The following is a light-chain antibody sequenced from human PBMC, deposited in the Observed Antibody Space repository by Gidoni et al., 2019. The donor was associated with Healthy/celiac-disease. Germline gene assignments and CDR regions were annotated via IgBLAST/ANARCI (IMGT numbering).Light chain of an antibody. V-gene: IGKV1-27*01. CDR1: QGIRNY. CDR3: QKYNSALFT. Sequence: DIQLTQSPSSLSSSLGDRVTITSRASQGIRNYLAWYQQKPGKVPKLLIYAASTLQSGVPSRFSGSGSGTDFTLTISSLQPEDVATYYCQKYNSALFTFGPGTKVDIK. CDR2: AAS. J-gene: IGKJ3*01.